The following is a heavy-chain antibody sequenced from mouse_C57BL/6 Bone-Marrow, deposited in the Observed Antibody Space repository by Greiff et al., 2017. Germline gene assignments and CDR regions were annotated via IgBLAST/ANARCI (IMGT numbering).Heavy chain of an antibody. Sequence: EVQRVESGGGLVKPGGSLKLSCAASGFTFSSYAMSWVRQTPEKRLEWVATISDGGSYTYYPDNVKGRFTISRDNAKNNLYLQMSHLKSEDTAMYYCARADGYPYYAMDYWGQGTSVTVSS. D-gene: IGHD2-3*01. CDR3: ARADGYPYYAMDY. CDR1: GFTFSSYA. V-gene: IGHV5-4*01. J-gene: IGHJ4*01. CDR2: ISDGGSYT.